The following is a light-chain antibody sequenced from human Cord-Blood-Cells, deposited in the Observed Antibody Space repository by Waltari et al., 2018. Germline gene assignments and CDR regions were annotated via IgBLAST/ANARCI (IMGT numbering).Light chain of an antibody. CDR3: SAYPSRSSLV. CDR2: DVS. J-gene: IGLJ3*02. V-gene: IGLV2-14*01. Sequence: QSALTQPASVSGAPGQSNTIPCTGTSSDVGGCNYVSWYQQHPGKAPILIIYDVSKRPSGLSNRFSGSKSGNTASLTIAGLQAEDEADYYCSAYPSRSSLVFGGGTKLTVL. CDR1: SSDVGGCNY.